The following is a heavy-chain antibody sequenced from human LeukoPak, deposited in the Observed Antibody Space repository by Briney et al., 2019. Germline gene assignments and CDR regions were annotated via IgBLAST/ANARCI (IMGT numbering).Heavy chain of an antibody. V-gene: IGHV4-39*01. Sequence: PSETLSLTCTVSGGSISSSSYYWGWIRQPPGKGLEWIGSIHYSGSTYYNPSLKSRVTIFVDTSKNQFSLKLSSVTAADTAVYYCARHAYYYDSSGYLWLAAFDIWGRRTMVTVSS. D-gene: IGHD3-22*01. J-gene: IGHJ3*02. CDR1: GGSISSSSYY. CDR3: ARHAYYYDSSGYLWLAAFDI. CDR2: IHYSGST.